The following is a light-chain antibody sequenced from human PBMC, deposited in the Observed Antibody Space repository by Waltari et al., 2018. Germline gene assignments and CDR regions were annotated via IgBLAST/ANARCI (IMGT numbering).Light chain of an antibody. J-gene: IGKJ2*01. CDR3: QQSYSTPYT. V-gene: IGKV1-39*01. CDR1: QSISSY. Sequence: DIQMTQSPSSLSASVGDRDTITCRASQSISSYLNWYQQTPGKAPKLLIYAASSLQSGVPSRFSGRGSWTDFTLTISSLQPEDFATYYCQQSYSTPYTFGQGTKLEIK. CDR2: AAS.